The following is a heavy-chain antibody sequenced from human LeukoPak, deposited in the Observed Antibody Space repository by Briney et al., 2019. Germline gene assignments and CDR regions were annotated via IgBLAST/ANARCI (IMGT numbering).Heavy chain of an antibody. CDR3: ARGIRLRFLEYFDY. J-gene: IGHJ4*02. CDR2: INHSGGT. V-gene: IGHV4-34*01. Sequence: PSETLSLTCAVYGGSFSGYYWSWIRQPPGKGLEWIGEINHSGGTNYNPSLKSRVTISVDTSKNQFSLKLSSVTAADTAVYYCARGIRLRFLEYFDYWGQGTLVTVSS. D-gene: IGHD3-3*01. CDR1: GGSFSGYY.